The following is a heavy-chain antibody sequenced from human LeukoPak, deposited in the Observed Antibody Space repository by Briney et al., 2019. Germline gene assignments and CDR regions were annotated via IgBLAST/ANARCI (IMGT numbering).Heavy chain of an antibody. Sequence: SETLSLTCTVSGGSISSYYWSWIRQPPGKGLEWIGYIYYGGSTFYNPSLRSRLTISIDTSKNQFSLKLSSVTAADTAVYYCARDGDSTSSATINDAFDVWGPGTMVTVSS. D-gene: IGHD6-6*01. CDR2: IYYGGST. CDR3: ARDGDSTSSATINDAFDV. J-gene: IGHJ3*01. CDR1: GGSISSYY. V-gene: IGHV4-59*12.